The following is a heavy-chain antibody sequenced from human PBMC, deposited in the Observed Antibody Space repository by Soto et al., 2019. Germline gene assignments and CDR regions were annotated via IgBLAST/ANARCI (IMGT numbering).Heavy chain of an antibody. Sequence: QVQLVQSGAEVKKPGSSVKVSCKASGGTFSSYTISWVRQAPGQGLEWMGRIIPILGIANYAQKFQGRVTITADKSPSAAYMELIRLRSEDTAVYDCARGANDYVWGSYRPFDSWGQGTLVTVSS. V-gene: IGHV1-69*02. CDR2: IIPILGIA. CDR3: ARGANDYVWGSYRPFDS. D-gene: IGHD3-16*02. J-gene: IGHJ4*02. CDR1: GGTFSSYT.